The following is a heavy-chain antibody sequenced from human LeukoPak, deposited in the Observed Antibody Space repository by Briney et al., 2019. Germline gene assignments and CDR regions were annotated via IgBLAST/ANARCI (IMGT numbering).Heavy chain of an antibody. V-gene: IGHV4-34*01. CDR1: GMSFSDYY. CDR3: ARRSRRYFDSSGYYSPRPFDY. D-gene: IGHD3-22*01. CDR2: INQSGST. J-gene: IGHJ4*02. Sequence: PSETLSLTCAVYGMSFSDYYWNWIRQPPGKGLEWIGEINQSGSTNYNPSLKSRVTISVDMSKNHFSLNLTSVTAADTAVYYCARRSRRYFDSSGYYSPRPFDYWGQGTLVTVSS.